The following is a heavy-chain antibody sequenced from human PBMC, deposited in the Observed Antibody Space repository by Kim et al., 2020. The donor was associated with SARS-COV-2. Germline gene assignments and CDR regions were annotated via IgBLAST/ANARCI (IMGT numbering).Heavy chain of an antibody. CDR2: VHSGGTT. V-gene: IGHV4-39*01. D-gene: IGHD3-16*01. CDR3: ATRILASRGG. CDR1: GDSVSSTAYF. Sequence: SETLSLTCTVSGDSVSSTAYFWVWIRQPPGKGLEWIGSVHSGGTTSSNPSLRSRLTISMDTSKNQFSLNLMSVTAADTAVYYCATRILASRGGWGQGTLVTVSS. J-gene: IGHJ4*02.